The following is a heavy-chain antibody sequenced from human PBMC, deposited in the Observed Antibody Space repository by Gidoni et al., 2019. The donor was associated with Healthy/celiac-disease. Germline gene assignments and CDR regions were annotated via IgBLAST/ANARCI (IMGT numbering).Heavy chain of an antibody. CDR3: AKVRRITMIVVVIHDAFDI. J-gene: IGHJ3*02. Sequence: EVQLLESGGGLVQPGGSLRLSCSASGFTFSSYAMSGVRQAPGKGLEWVSAISGSGGSTYYADSVKGRFTISRDNSKNTLYLQMNSLRAEETAVYYCAKVRRITMIVVVIHDAFDIWGQGTMVTVSS. CDR1: GFTFSSYA. D-gene: IGHD3-22*01. CDR2: ISGSGGST. V-gene: IGHV3-23*01.